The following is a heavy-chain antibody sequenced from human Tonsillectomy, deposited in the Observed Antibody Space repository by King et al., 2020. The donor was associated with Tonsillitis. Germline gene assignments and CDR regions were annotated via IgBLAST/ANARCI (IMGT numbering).Heavy chain of an antibody. CDR3: ARTDSSGYYPDY. D-gene: IGHD3-22*01. CDR2: INPNSGGT. Sequence: VQLVESGAEVKKPGASVKVSCKASGYTFTGYYMHWVRQAPGQGLEWMGWINPNSGGTNYAQKVQGRFTMTRDTSISTAYMELSRLRSDDTAVYYCARTDSSGYYPDYWGQGTLVTVSS. V-gene: IGHV1-2*02. J-gene: IGHJ4*02. CDR1: GYTFTGYY.